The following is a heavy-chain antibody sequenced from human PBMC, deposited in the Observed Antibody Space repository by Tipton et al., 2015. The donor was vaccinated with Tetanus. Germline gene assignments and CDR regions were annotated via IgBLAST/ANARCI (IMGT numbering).Heavy chain of an antibody. CDR3: VKRAQWLDGTYYFDQ. CDR1: GFTFRKYA. CDR2: ISASGDDT. D-gene: IGHD6-19*01. V-gene: IGHV3-23*01. Sequence: LSLTCAASGFTFRKYAMNWVRQAPGKGLEWVSIISASGDDTHYADSVKGRFTISRDNSKNTLYLQMNSLRVEDRAVYYCVKRAQWLDGTYYFDQWGQGTLVTVSS. J-gene: IGHJ4*02.